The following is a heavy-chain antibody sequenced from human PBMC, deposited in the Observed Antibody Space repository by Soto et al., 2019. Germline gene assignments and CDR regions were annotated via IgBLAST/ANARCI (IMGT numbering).Heavy chain of an antibody. J-gene: IGHJ5*02. CDR3: ARGGATVTTGDSPNWFDP. Sequence: QVQLVQSGAAVKKPGSSVKVSCKASGGTFSSYAISWVRQAPGQGLEWMGGIIPIFGTANYAQKFQGRVTITADESTSTAYMELSSLRSEDTAVYYCARGGATVTTGDSPNWFDPWGQGTLVTVSS. D-gene: IGHD4-17*01. CDR1: GGTFSSYA. V-gene: IGHV1-69*12. CDR2: IIPIFGTA.